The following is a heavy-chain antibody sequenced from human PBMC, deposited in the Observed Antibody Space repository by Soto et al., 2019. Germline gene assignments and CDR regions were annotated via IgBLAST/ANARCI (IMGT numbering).Heavy chain of an antibody. J-gene: IGHJ6*02. CDR1: GGTFNSNA. D-gene: IGHD5-12*01. V-gene: IGHV1-69*01. CDR3: AKSRAYSVTEPALFDEMDV. CDR2: IIPILRTR. Sequence: QVQLVQSGAEVKTLGSSLKVSCKASGGTFNSNALSWVRQAPGQGPEWMGAIIPILRTRKYAQKFQDRVTFSADESTDTAYMELTSLRSEDTAVYYCAKSRAYSVTEPALFDEMDVWGQGTTVSVSS.